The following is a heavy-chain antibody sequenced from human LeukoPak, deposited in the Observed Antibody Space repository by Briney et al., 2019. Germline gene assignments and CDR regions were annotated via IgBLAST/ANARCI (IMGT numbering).Heavy chain of an antibody. D-gene: IGHD1-26*01. V-gene: IGHV4-61*02. Sequence: SQTLSLTCTVSGGSISSGSYYWSWIRQPAGKGLEWIGRIYTSGSTNYNPSLKSRVTISVDTSKNQFSLKLTSVTAADTAVYYCARASGQWEPLYYMDVWGKGTTVTISS. CDR3: ARASGQWEPLYYMDV. CDR1: GGSISSGSYY. CDR2: IYTSGST. J-gene: IGHJ6*03.